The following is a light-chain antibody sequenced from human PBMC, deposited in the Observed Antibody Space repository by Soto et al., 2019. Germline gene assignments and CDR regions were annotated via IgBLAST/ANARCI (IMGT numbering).Light chain of an antibody. CDR1: QGISSW. CDR2: AAS. J-gene: IGKJ1*01. V-gene: IGKV1-12*01. Sequence: QLPLSTSSVSSSVLDIVTITCRASQGISSWLAWYQQKPGKAPKLLIYAASSLQSGVPSRFSGSGSGTDFTLTISSLQPEDFASYYCQQCNSSPLTFGEGTRQDIK. CDR3: QQCNSSPLT.